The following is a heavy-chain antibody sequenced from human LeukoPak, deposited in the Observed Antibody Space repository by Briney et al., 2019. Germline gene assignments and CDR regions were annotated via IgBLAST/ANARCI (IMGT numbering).Heavy chain of an antibody. J-gene: IGHJ6*02. D-gene: IGHD2-2*01. Sequence: ASVKVSCKASGGTISSYAISWVRQAPGQGLEWMGRIIPIFGIANYAQKFQGRVTITADKSTSTAYMELSSLRPEDTAVYYCASFNSDIVVVPAAMTGMDVWGQGTTVTVSS. V-gene: IGHV1-69*04. CDR1: GGTISSYA. CDR3: ASFNSDIVVVPAAMTGMDV. CDR2: IIPIFGIA.